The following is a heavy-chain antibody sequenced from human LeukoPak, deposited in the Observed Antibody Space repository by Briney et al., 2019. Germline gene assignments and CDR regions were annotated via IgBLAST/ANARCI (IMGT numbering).Heavy chain of an antibody. J-gene: IGHJ4*02. V-gene: IGHV3-30*18. CDR3: AKGHCSGGSCYFDY. D-gene: IGHD2-15*01. Sequence: GGSLRLSCAASGFTFSSYGMHWVRQAPGKGLEWVAVISYDGSNKYYADSVKGRFTISRDNSKDTLYLQMNSLRAEDTAVYYCAKGHCSGGSCYFDYWGQRTLVTVSS. CDR1: GFTFSSYG. CDR2: ISYDGSNK.